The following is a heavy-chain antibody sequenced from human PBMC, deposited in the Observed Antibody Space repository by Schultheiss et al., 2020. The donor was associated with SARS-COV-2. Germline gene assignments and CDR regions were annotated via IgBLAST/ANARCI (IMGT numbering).Heavy chain of an antibody. V-gene: IGHV3-30*18. CDR2: ISYDGSNK. D-gene: IGHD4-17*01. J-gene: IGHJ4*02. CDR3: AKDESTVTTGNFDY. Sequence: GGSLRLSCAASGFTFSSYGMHWVRQAPGKGLEWVAVISYDGSNKYYADSVKGRFTISRDNSKNTLYLQMNSLRAEDTAVYYCAKDESTVTTGNFDYWGQGTLVTVSS. CDR1: GFTFSSYG.